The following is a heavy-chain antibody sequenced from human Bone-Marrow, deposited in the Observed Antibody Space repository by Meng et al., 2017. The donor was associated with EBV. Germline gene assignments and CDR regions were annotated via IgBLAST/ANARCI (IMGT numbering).Heavy chain of an antibody. CDR3: ASESGRGFTPDY. V-gene: IGHV1-69*01. CDR1: GGTFRSDA. D-gene: IGHD3-10*01. CDR2: LIPMVGAP. J-gene: IGHJ4*02. Sequence: QVQLPQVGAEGKKPGSSVKVACRTSGGTFRSDAVSWVRQAPGQGLEWMGGLIPMVGAPHYAQKFQGRVTIIADESTSTHSMELNSLRSEDTAMYYCASESGRGFTPDYWGQGTLVTVSS.